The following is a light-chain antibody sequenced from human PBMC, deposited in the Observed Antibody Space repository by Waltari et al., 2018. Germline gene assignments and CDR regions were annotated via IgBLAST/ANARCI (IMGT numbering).Light chain of an antibody. CDR1: SSDVGNYDL. CDR2: EVI. Sequence: QSALTQPASVSGTPGQSITISCTGTSSDVGNYDLVSWYQQHPGKAPKLLVCEVIKRPPGVFSRFPGSKSGNTASLTISGLQAEDEADYYCCSYAGLGTYVFGSGTKVTVL. CDR3: CSYAGLGTYV. V-gene: IGLV2-23*02. J-gene: IGLJ1*01.